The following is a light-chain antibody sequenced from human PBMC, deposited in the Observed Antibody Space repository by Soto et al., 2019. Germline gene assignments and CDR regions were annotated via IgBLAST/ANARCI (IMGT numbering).Light chain of an antibody. J-gene: IGLJ2*01. CDR1: SSDVGGYNY. CDR2: DVS. V-gene: IGLV2-14*03. CDR3: SSYTGSSTKL. Sequence: QSALTQPASVSGSPGQSITISCTGTSSDVGGYNYVSWYQQHPGKAPKLMIYDVSSRPSGVSNRFSGSKSGNTAPLTISGLQPEDVADYYCSSYTGSSTKLFGGGTKVTVL.